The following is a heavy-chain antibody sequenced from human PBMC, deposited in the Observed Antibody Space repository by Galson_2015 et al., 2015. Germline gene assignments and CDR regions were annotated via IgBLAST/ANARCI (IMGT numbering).Heavy chain of an antibody. CDR1: GFTFSNYA. Sequence: SLRLSCAASGFTFSNYAMTWVRQAPGKGLEWVAVISGSGLNTYYADAVKGRFTLSRDNSKNTLYLNMNSLRGDDTAVYHCAKVGAGDYYYYYYMDVWGKGTTVTVSS. D-gene: IGHD3-10*01. CDR2: ISGSGLNT. CDR3: AKVGAGDYYYYYYMDV. J-gene: IGHJ6*03. V-gene: IGHV3-23*01.